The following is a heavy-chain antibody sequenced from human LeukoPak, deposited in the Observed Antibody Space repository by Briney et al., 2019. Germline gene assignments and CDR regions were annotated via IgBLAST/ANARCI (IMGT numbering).Heavy chain of an antibody. V-gene: IGHV1-8*01. CDR1: GYTFTSYD. D-gene: IGHD3-3*01. J-gene: IGHJ6*02. CDR2: MNSNSGNT. Sequence: ASVKVSCKASGYTFTSYDINWVRQATGQGLEWMGWMNSNSGNTGYAQKFQGRVTMTRNTSISTAYMELSSLRSEDTAVYYCARGRSYDFWSGPIPPYGMDVWGQGTTVTVSS. CDR3: ARGRSYDFWSGPIPPYGMDV.